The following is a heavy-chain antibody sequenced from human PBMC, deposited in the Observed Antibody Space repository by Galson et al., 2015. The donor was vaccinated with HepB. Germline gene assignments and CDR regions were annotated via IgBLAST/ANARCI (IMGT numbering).Heavy chain of an antibody. D-gene: IGHD3-10*01. J-gene: IGHJ4*02. Sequence: SLRLSCAASGFTFSSYSMNWVRQAPGKGLEWVSSISSSSSYIYYADSVKGRFTISRDNAKNSLYLQMNSLRAEDTAVYYCARDGGVYGSGSYYSPGGLDYWGQGTLVTVSS. CDR2: ISSSSSYI. V-gene: IGHV3-21*01. CDR3: ARDGGVYGSGSYYSPGGLDY. CDR1: GFTFSSYS.